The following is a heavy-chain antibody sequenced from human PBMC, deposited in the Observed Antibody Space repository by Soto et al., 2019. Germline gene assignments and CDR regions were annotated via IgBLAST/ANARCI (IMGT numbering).Heavy chain of an antibody. D-gene: IGHD3-16*01. CDR1: NCSSSSLCG. CDR3: ARVMGEFGLPGSLDFDF. J-gene: IGHJ4*02. V-gene: IGHV4-38-2*02. CDR2: IYHTGDT. Sequence: SQTLCVRCTVANCSSSSLCGWRWIEQPPGKGLECMSTIYHTGDTYYNPSLKSRVTISVDTSENQFSLKLRSVTAADTAFYYCARVMGEFGLPGSLDFDFWGQGALVPVSS.